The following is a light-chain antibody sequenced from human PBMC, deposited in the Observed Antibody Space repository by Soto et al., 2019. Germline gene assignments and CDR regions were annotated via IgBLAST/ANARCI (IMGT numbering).Light chain of an antibody. Sequence: DIVLTQSPGTLSLSPGERATLSCRASQSVSSSYLAWYQQKPGQAPRLLIYHVSRRATGIPDRFSGSGSGTDFTLTITRVEPEDFAVYYCQQYGRSRTFGQGTKVEIK. CDR1: QSVSSSY. V-gene: IGKV3-20*01. CDR2: HVS. J-gene: IGKJ1*01. CDR3: QQYGRSRT.